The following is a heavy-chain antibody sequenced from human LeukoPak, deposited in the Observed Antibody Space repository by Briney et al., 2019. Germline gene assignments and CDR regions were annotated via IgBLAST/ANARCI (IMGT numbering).Heavy chain of an antibody. CDR1: GFTFSSYA. D-gene: IGHD1-7*01. J-gene: IGHJ4*02. V-gene: IGHV3-30-3*01. Sequence: PGRSLRLSYAASGFTFSSYAMHWVRQAPGKGLEWVAVISYDGSNKYYADSVKGRFTISRDNSKNTLYLQMNSLRAEDTAVYYCARDVYILELDRCFDYWGQGTLVTVSS. CDR3: ARDVYILELDRCFDY. CDR2: ISYDGSNK.